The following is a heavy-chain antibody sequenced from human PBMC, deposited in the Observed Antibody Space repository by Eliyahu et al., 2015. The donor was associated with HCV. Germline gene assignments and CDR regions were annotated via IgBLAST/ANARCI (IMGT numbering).Heavy chain of an antibody. CDR3: ARHDWGIRFPFDY. D-gene: IGHD2-21*01. Sequence: QLQLQESGPGLVXPSETLSLTCTVSGGSISSSSYYWGWIRQPPGXGLEWIGSIYYSGSTYYNPSLKSRVXISVDTSKNQFSLKLSSVTAADTAVYYCARHDWGIRFPFDYWGQGTLVTVSS. J-gene: IGHJ4*02. CDR2: IYYSGST. CDR1: GGSISSSSYY. V-gene: IGHV4-39*01.